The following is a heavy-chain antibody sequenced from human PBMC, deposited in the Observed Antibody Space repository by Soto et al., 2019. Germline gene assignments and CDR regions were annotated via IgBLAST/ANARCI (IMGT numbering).Heavy chain of an antibody. Sequence: QVQLVESGEGVVQPGRSLRLSCAASGFTFSSYAMHWVRQAPGKGLEWVAVISYDGSNKYYADSVKGRFTISRDNSKNTLYLQMNSLRAEDTAVYYCARDRGPATQSYYYGMDVWGQGTTVTVSS. V-gene: IGHV3-30-3*01. D-gene: IGHD3-10*01. CDR2: ISYDGSNK. J-gene: IGHJ6*02. CDR3: ARDRGPATQSYYYGMDV. CDR1: GFTFSSYA.